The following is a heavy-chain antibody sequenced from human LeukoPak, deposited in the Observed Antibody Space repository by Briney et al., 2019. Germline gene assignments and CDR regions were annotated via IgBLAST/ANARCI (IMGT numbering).Heavy chain of an antibody. V-gene: IGHV3-21*01. Sequence: GGSLRLSCAASGFTFSNFGTNWVRQAPGKGLEWVSIISNSSTYMYYADSVKGRFTVSRDNAKNSLYLQMNSLRAEDTAVYYCAREYYDTSGYFHGGFWGQGTLVTVSS. CDR3: AREYYDTSGYFHGGF. D-gene: IGHD3-22*01. CDR1: GFTFSNFG. CDR2: ISNSSTYM. J-gene: IGHJ4*02.